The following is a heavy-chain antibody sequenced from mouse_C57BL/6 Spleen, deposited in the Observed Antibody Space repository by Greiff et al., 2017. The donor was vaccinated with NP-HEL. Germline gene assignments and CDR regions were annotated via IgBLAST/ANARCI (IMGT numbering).Heavy chain of an antibody. V-gene: IGHV1-85*01. CDR1: GYTFTSYD. D-gene: IGHD1-1*01. CDR3: ARREYYGSSFYFDD. Sequence: VQVVESGPELVKPGASVKLSCKASGYTFTSYDINWVKQRPGQGLEWIGWIYPRDGSTKYNEKFNGKATLTVDTSSSTAYMELHSLTSEVSAVYFCARREYYGSSFYFDDWGKGTTLTVSS. J-gene: IGHJ2*01. CDR2: IYPRDGST.